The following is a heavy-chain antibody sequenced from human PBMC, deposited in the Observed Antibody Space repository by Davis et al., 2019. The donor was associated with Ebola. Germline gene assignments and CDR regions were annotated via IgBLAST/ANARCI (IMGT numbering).Heavy chain of an antibody. J-gene: IGHJ6*02. Sequence: ASVKVSCKASGYTFTSYGISWVRQAPGQGLEWMGWISAYNGNTNYAQKLQGRVTMTTDTSTSTAYMELRSLRSDDTAVYYCARDWGVPDTAFPMYYYYGMDVWGQGTTVTVSS. V-gene: IGHV1-18*01. CDR3: ARDWGVPDTAFPMYYYYGMDV. CDR2: ISAYNGNT. CDR1: GYTFTSYG. D-gene: IGHD3-10*01.